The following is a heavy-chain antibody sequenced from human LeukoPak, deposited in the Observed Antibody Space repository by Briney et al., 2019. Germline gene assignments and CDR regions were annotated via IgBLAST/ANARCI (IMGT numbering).Heavy chain of an antibody. CDR3: TTDQHSGTMTFDY. CDR2: IKSKTDGGTT. J-gene: IGHJ4*02. D-gene: IGHD1-7*01. Sequence: KAGGSLRLSCAASGVTFNNAWMSWVRQAPGKGLEWVGRIKSKTDGGTTDYAAPVKGRFTISRDDSKNTLYLRMNSLKREDTAVYYCTTDQHSGTMTFDYWGQGTLVTVSS. V-gene: IGHV3-15*01. CDR1: GVTFNNAW.